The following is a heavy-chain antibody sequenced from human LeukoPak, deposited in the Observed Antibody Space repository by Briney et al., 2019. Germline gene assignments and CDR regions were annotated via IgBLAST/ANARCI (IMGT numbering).Heavy chain of an antibody. J-gene: IGHJ4*02. Sequence: GGSLRLSCAASGFTFSAYNLNWVCQAPGKGLEWIAAIGGSDGRTYYADFVKGRFTISRDNSKNTLYLQMNSLRAEDTAVYYCAKDGSYYFDYWGQGTLVTVSS. CDR1: GFTFSAYN. CDR3: AKDGSYYFDY. CDR2: IGGSDGRT. V-gene: IGHV3-23*01.